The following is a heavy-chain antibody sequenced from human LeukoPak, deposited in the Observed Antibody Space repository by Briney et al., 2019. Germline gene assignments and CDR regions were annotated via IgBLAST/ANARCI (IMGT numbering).Heavy chain of an antibody. CDR2: IMPLFGTA. CDR3: AREPLGCGGDCHFDY. J-gene: IGHJ4*02. Sequence: SVKVSCKTSGGTFNNSAISWVRQAPGQGLEWLGGIMPLFGTAGYAQKFQGRVTITKDESTRTVYLELTGLTSDDTAVYYCAREPLGCGGDCHFDYWGQGTLVTVSS. V-gene: IGHV1-69*05. CDR1: GGTFNNSA. D-gene: IGHD2-21*02.